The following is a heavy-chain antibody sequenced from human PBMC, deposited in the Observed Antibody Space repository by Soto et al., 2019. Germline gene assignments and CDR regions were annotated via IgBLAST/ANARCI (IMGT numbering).Heavy chain of an antibody. Sequence: ASVKVSCKASGCTFTSYGISWVRQAPGQGLEWMGWISAYNGNTNYAQKLQGRVTMTTDTSTSTAYMELRSLRSDDTAVYYCARDAFYDFWSGGNWFDPWGQGTLVTVSS. CDR3: ARDAFYDFWSGGNWFDP. J-gene: IGHJ5*02. CDR1: GCTFTSYG. D-gene: IGHD3-3*01. V-gene: IGHV1-18*01. CDR2: ISAYNGNT.